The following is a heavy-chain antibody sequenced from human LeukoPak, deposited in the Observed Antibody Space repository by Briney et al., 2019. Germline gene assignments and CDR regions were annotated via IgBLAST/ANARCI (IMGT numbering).Heavy chain of an antibody. CDR3: ARLDCTGDGCYNH. V-gene: IGHV4-59*08. CDR1: GDFVTSYY. J-gene: IGHJ4*02. Sequence: PSETVSLTCSVSGDFVTSYYWSWIRQPPGKGLEWIGYVSSDGTTNYTPSLRSRVIMSVDTAKNHNSLSLTSLTAADTAIYYCARLDCTGDGCYNHWGQGTLVTVSS. D-gene: IGHD2-8*02. CDR2: VSSDGTT.